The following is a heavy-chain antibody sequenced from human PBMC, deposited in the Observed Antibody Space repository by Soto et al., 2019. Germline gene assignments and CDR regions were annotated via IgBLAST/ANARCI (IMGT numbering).Heavy chain of an antibody. V-gene: IGHV1-8*01. CDR3: ARGAGKPYYSYYYMDV. J-gene: IGHJ6*03. D-gene: IGHD6-13*01. CDR2: MNPNSGNT. Sequence: ASVKVSCKASGYTFTSYDINWVRQATGQGLEWMGWMNPNSGNTGYAQKFQGRVTMTRDTSISTAYMELSSLRSEDTAVYYCARGAGKPYYSYYYMDVWGKGTTVTVSS. CDR1: GYTFTSYD.